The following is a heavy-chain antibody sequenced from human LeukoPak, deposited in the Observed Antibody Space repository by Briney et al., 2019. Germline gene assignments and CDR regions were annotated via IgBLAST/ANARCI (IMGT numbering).Heavy chain of an antibody. V-gene: IGHV4-59*01. CDR2: IYYSGST. Sequence: KPSETLSLTCTVSGGSISSYYWSWIRQPPGKGLEWIGYIYYSGSTNYNPSLKSRVTISVDTSKNQFSLKLSSVTAADTAVYYCARDIAYWGQGTLVTVSS. CDR1: GGSISSYY. CDR3: ARDIAY. J-gene: IGHJ4*02. D-gene: IGHD6-13*01.